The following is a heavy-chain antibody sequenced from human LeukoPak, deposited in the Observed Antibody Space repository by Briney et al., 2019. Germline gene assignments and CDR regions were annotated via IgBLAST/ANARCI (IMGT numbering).Heavy chain of an antibody. J-gene: IGHJ4*02. CDR2: ISYDGSNK. V-gene: IGHV3-30*03. CDR3: ARGEYSNGYPYRLDF. CDR1: GFTFSSYG. Sequence: GGSLRLSCAASGFTFSSYGMHWVRQAPGKGLEWVAVISYDGSNKYYADSVKGRFTISRDNSKNTLYLQMNSLRADDTAMYYCARGEYSNGYPYRLDFWGQGTLLTVSS. D-gene: IGHD3-16*01.